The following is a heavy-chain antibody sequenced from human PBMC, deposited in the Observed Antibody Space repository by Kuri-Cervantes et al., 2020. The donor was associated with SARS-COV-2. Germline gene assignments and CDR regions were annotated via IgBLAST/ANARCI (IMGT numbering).Heavy chain of an antibody. CDR2: ISSSGSTI. CDR3: ARGFRNYDFWSGYRPNYYYYYMDV. CDR1: GFTFSSYW. J-gene: IGHJ6*03. V-gene: IGHV3-48*04. D-gene: IGHD3-3*01. Sequence: GGSLRLSCAASGFTFSSYWMSWVRQAPGKGLEWVSYISSSGSTIYYADSVKGRFTISRDNAKNSLYLQMNSLRAEDTAVYYCARGFRNYDFWSGYRPNYYYYYMDVWGKGTTVTVSS.